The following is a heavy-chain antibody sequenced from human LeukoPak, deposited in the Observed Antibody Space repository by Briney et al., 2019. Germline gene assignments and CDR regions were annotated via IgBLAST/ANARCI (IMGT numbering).Heavy chain of an antibody. Sequence: SETLSLTCAVYGGSFSGYYWSWTRQPPGKGLEWIGEINHSGSTNYNPSLKSRVTISVDTSKNQFSLKLSSVTAADTAVYYCARGRYSSSWYPRGLGYWGQGTLVTVSS. J-gene: IGHJ4*02. D-gene: IGHD6-13*01. CDR3: ARGRYSSSWYPRGLGY. V-gene: IGHV4-34*01. CDR1: GGSFSGYY. CDR2: INHSGST.